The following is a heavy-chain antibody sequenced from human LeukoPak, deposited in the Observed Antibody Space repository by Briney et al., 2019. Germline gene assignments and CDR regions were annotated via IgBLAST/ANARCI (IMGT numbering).Heavy chain of an antibody. CDR3: ARHGPNYYYYYGMDV. V-gene: IGHV4-59*08. CDR1: GGSISSYY. CDR2: IYYSGST. Sequence: SETLSLTCTVSGGSISSYYWSWIRQPPGKGLEWIGYIYYSGSTNYNPSLKSRVTISVDTSKNQFSLKLSPVTAADTAVYYCARHGPNYYYYYGMDVWGQGTTVTVSS. J-gene: IGHJ6*02.